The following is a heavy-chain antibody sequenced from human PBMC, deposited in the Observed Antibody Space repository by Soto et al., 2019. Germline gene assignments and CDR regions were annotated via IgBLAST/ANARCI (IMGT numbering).Heavy chain of an antibody. V-gene: IGHV1-46*01. CDR3: ARGDIVVVPAAMEDYYGMDV. D-gene: IGHD2-2*01. Sequence: QVQLVQSGAEVKKPGASVKVSCKASGYTFTSYYMHWVRQAPGQGLEWMGIINPSGGSTSYAQKFQGRVTMTRDTSTSTVYMELSSLRSEDTAVYYCARGDIVVVPAAMEDYYGMDVWGQGTTVTVSS. CDR1: GYTFTSYY. J-gene: IGHJ6*02. CDR2: INPSGGST.